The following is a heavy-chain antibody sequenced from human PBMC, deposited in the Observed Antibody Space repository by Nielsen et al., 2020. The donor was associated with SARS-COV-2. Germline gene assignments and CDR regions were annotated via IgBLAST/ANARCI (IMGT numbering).Heavy chain of an antibody. D-gene: IGHD2-2*01. Sequence: GESLKISCAASGFTFSSYWMSWVRQAPGKGLEWVANIKQDGSEKYYVDSVKGRFTTSRDNAKNSLYLQMNSLRAEDTAVYYCARERPHYAPWGQGTLVTVSS. J-gene: IGHJ5*02. CDR2: IKQDGSEK. V-gene: IGHV3-7*01. CDR1: GFTFSSYW. CDR3: ARERPHYAP.